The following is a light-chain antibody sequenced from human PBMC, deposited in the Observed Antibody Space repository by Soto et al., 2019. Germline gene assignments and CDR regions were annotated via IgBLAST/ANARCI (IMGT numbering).Light chain of an antibody. V-gene: IGKV3-20*01. CDR1: QRVSSYY. CDR3: QQCGSSPWT. Sequence: IMLTHSPGTLSLYPGETATLSCRASQRVSSYYLAWYQQKPGQAPRLLIYAASSRATGIPDRFSGGGSGTDFTLTISRLEPEDFAVYYCQQCGSSPWTFGQGTKVDIK. CDR2: AAS. J-gene: IGKJ1*01.